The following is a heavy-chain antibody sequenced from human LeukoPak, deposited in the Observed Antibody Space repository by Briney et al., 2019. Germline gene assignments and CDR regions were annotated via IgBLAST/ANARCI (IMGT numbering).Heavy chain of an antibody. CDR1: GGSFSGYY. J-gene: IGHJ4*02. Sequence: SETLSLTCAVYGGSFSGYYWSWIRQPPGKGLEWIGEINHSGSTNYNPSLKSRVTISVDTSKNQFSLKLSSVTAADTAVYYCARARRWLPKAPLDYWGQGTLVTVSS. D-gene: IGHD5-24*01. CDR2: INHSGST. V-gene: IGHV4-34*01. CDR3: ARARRWLPKAPLDY.